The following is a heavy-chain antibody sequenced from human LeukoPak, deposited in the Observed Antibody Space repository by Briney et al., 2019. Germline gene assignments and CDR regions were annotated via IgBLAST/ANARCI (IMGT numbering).Heavy chain of an antibody. J-gene: IGHJ3*01. V-gene: IGHV4-61*01. D-gene: IGHD6-13*01. CDR3: ARDALVPDGFDL. CDR1: GGSIGSSSYY. CDR2: IYYSGST. Sequence: SETLSLTCTVSGGSIGSSSYYWSWIRQPPGKGLEWIGYIYYSGSTNYNPSLKTRVSISVDTSKNQFSLKLSSVTAADTAVYYCARDALVPDGFDLWGQGTMVTVSS.